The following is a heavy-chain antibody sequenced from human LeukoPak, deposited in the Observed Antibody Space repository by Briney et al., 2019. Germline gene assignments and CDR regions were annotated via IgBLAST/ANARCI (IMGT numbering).Heavy chain of an antibody. CDR2: IYYSGNT. J-gene: IGHJ6*02. Sequence: GSLRLSCAASGFTFSSYWMNWARQSPGKGLEWIGAIYYSGNTYYSPSLKSRVTISADTSKNQFSLNLSAVTAADAATYYCARHVATNYYYNYYGLDVWGQGTTVTVSS. V-gene: IGHV4-59*08. CDR3: ARHVATNYYYNYYGLDV. CDR1: GFTFSSYW.